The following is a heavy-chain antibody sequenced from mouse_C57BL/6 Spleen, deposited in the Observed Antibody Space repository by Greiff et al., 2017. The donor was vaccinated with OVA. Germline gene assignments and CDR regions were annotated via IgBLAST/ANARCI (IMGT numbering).Heavy chain of an antibody. CDR1: GYTFNDYY. CDR3: GRRGGTWYFDV. CDR2: IDPDDGDT. D-gene: IGHD2-14*01. Sequence: VQLQQSGAELAKPGASVKLSCTASGYTFNDYYMHWVKQRTEQGLEWIGWIDPDDGDTKYDPKFKDKATITADTSSNTAYLQLSSLTSEDTAVYYCGRRGGTWYFDVWGTGTTVTVSS. V-gene: IGHV14-2*01. J-gene: IGHJ1*03.